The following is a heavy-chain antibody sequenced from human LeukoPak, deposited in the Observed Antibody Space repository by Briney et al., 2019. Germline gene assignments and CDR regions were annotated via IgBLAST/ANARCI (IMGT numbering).Heavy chain of an antibody. Sequence: GGSLRLSCAASGFTVTSCGIHWVRQAPGKGLEWVSLLWLDGSLQYYADSVEGRFTVSRDTSKNTVYLQMDNLRAEDTAVYYCAKGTYGRSGDYRTYFDTWGQGTLVIVSS. CDR1: GFTVTSCG. J-gene: IGHJ4*02. CDR3: AKGTYGRSGDYRTYFDT. V-gene: IGHV3-33*06. D-gene: IGHD3-22*01. CDR2: LWLDGSLQ.